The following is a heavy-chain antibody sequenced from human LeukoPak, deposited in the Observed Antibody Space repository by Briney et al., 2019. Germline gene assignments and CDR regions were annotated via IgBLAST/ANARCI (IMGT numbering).Heavy chain of an antibody. CDR3: ARAYSSGSPYFDY. J-gene: IGHJ4*02. CDR2: ICWNSCSI. D-gene: IGHD6-19*01. V-gene: IGHV3-9*03. CDR1: GFPFDDYA. Sequence: GXXLSLSCAASGFPFDDYAMHGGRQAPGKGLEGGSGICWNSCSIGYADSVKGRFTISRDNAKNSLYLQMNSLRAEDMALYYCARAYSSGSPYFDYWGQGTLVTVSS.